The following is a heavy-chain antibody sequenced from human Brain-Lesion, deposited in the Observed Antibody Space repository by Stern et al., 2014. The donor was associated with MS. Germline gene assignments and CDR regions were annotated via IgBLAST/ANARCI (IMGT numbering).Heavy chain of an antibody. CDR2: NYHSGGT. J-gene: IGHJ3*02. CDR3: ARELPDLNAFDI. V-gene: IGHV4-4*02. D-gene: IGHD1-14*01. Sequence: QVHLVESGPGLVKPSGTLSLPCAVSGGSISSSNWWSWVRPSPGTGLEWVGENYHSGGTKYSPSFESRVIISVDKSKNQFSLKLSYVAAADTAVYYCARELPDLNAFDIWGQGTMVTVSS. CDR1: GGSISSSNW.